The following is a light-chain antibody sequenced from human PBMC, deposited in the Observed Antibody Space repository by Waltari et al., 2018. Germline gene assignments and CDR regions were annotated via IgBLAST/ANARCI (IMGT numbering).Light chain of an antibody. CDR1: SSNIGSNT. Sequence: QSVLTQPPSASGTPGQRVTISCSGSSSNIGSNTVNWYQQLPGTAPTLLIYSNNQRPSGVPDRFSGSNAGTSASLAISGLQSEDEADYYCAAWDDSSWVFGGGTKLTVL. CDR3: AAWDDSSWV. CDR2: SNN. V-gene: IGLV1-44*01. J-gene: IGLJ3*02.